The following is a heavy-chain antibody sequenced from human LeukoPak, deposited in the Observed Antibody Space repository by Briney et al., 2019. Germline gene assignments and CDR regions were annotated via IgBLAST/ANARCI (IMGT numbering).Heavy chain of an antibody. Sequence: SETLSLTCAVYGGSFSGYYWGWIRQPPGKGLEWIGEINHSGSTNYNPSLKSRVTISVDTSKNQFSLKLSSVTAADTAVYYCARLTIFGVVISGTYGMDVWGQGTTVTVSS. V-gene: IGHV4-34*01. D-gene: IGHD3-3*01. CDR3: ARLTIFGVVISGTYGMDV. CDR2: INHSGST. CDR1: GGSFSGYY. J-gene: IGHJ6*02.